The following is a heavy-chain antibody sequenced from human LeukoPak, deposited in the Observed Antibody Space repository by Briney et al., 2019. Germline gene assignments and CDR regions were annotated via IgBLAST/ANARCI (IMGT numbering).Heavy chain of an antibody. V-gene: IGHV1-24*01. Sequence: ASVKVSCKVSGYTLTELSMHWVRQAPGKGLEWMGGSDPEDGETIYAQKFQGRVTMTEDTSTDTAYMEMSSLRSEDTAVYYCATGQLLWFGESIFDYWGQGTLVTVSS. D-gene: IGHD3-10*01. J-gene: IGHJ4*02. CDR1: GYTLTELS. CDR3: ATGQLLWFGESIFDY. CDR2: SDPEDGET.